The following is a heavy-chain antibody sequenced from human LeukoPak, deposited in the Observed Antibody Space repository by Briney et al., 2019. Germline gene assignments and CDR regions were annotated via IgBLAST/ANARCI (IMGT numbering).Heavy chain of an antibody. J-gene: IGHJ2*01. CDR1: GFIFSSSG. Sequence: GGTLRLSCAASGFIFSSSGMSWVRQAPGKGLEWVSGINWNGGSTGYADSVKGRFTISRDNAKNSLFLHMNSLRVEDTALYYCARDRVVVATTPPAYWYFDIWGRGTLVTVSS. D-gene: IGHD2-15*01. CDR2: INWNGGST. V-gene: IGHV3-20*04. CDR3: ARDRVVVATTPPAYWYFDI.